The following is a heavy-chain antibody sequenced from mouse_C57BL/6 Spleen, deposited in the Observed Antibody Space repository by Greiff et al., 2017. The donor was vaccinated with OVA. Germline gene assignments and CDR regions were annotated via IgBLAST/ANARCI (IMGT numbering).Heavy chain of an antibody. CDR2: INPSNGGT. Sequence: QVHVKQPGTELVKPGASVKLSCKASGYTFTSYWMHWVKQRPGQGLEWIGNINPSNGGTNYNEKFKSKATLTVDKSSSTAYMQLSSLTSEDSAVYYCARSDYRHWYFDVWGTGTTVTVSS. D-gene: IGHD5-5*01. V-gene: IGHV1-53*01. CDR1: GYTFTSYW. J-gene: IGHJ1*03. CDR3: ARSDYRHWYFDV.